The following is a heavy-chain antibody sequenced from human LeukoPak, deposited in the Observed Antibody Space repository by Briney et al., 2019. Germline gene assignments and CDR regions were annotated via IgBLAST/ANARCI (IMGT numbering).Heavy chain of an antibody. Sequence: GASVKVSCKTSGYTFTGYYVHWVRQAPGQGLEWMGWINPNSGGADYTPKFQGRVIMTSDTSITTAYTELINLESDDTAVYYCALFDFWGQGTQVTVSS. CDR3: ALFDF. J-gene: IGHJ4*02. CDR2: INPNSGGA. CDR1: GYTFTGYY. V-gene: IGHV1-2*02.